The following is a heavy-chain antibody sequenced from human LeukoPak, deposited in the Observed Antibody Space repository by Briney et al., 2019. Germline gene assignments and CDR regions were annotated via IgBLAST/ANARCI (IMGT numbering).Heavy chain of an antibody. V-gene: IGHV4-39*01. Sequence: PSQTLSLTCTVSGGSISGSSYYWGWLRQPPGKGLEWIGSIYCGSTYYNPSLKSRVTISVDTSKNQFSLKLNSVTATDTAVYYCARHYGPWGQGTLVTVSS. J-gene: IGHJ4*02. CDR2: IYCGST. CDR3: ARHYGP. CDR1: GGSISGSSYY. D-gene: IGHD3-10*01.